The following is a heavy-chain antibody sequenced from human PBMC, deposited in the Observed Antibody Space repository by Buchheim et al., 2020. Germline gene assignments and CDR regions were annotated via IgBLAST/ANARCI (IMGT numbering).Heavy chain of an antibody. D-gene: IGHD2-2*02. CDR3: ARDLPQEEVVVPAGITDTRSNDY. V-gene: IGHV1-2*06. J-gene: IGHJ4*02. CDR2: INPNSGGT. CDR1: GYTFTSYY. Sequence: QVQLVQSGAEVKKPGASVKVSCKASGYTFTSYYMHWVRQAPGQGLEWMGRINPNSGGTNYAQKFQGRVTMTRDTSISTAYMELSRLRSDDTAVYYCARDLPQEEVVVPAGITDTRSNDYWGQGTL.